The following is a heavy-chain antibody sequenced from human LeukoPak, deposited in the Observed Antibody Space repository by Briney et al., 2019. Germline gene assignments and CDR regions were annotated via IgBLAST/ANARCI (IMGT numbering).Heavy chain of an antibody. CDR1: GYTFTSYA. CDR3: ARDRWGRSILSY. Sequence: ASVKVSCKASGYTFTSYAMHWVRQAPGQRLEWMGWINAGNGNTKYSQKFQGRVTIIRDTSASTAYMELSSLRSEDTAVYYCARDRWGRSILSYWGQGTLVTVSS. CDR2: INAGNGNT. V-gene: IGHV1-3*01. J-gene: IGHJ4*02. D-gene: IGHD3-9*01.